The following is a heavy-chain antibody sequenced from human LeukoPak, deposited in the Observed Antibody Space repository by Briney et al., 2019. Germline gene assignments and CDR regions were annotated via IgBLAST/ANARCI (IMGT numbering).Heavy chain of an antibody. CDR2: ISRDGSNT. J-gene: IGHJ6*03. D-gene: IGHD1-26*01. CDR3: AREWDLPGANYMDV. V-gene: IGHV3-74*01. Sequence: GGSLRLSCAASEFTFSTYWMHWVRQAPGKGLVWVSRISRDGSNTFYADSAKGRFTISRDNAKNTLYLQMNSLRGDDTAVYYCAREWDLPGANYMDVWGKGTTVTVSS. CDR1: EFTFSTYW.